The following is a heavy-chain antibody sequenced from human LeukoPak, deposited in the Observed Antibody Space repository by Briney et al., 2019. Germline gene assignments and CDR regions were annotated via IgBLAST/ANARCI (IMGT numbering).Heavy chain of an antibody. CDR1: GFTFSSYG. J-gene: IGHJ4*02. V-gene: IGHV3-30*02. D-gene: IGHD3-22*01. Sequence: GGSLRLSCAASGFTFSSYGMHWVRQAPGKGLEWVAFIRYDGSNKYYADSVKGRFTISRDNSKNTLYLQMNSLRAEHTAVYYCAKSYYESSGYQDYWGQGTLVTVSS. CDR3: AKSYYESSGYQDY. CDR2: IRYDGSNK.